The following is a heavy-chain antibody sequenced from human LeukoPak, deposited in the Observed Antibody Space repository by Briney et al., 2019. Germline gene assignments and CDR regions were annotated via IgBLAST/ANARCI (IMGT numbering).Heavy chain of an antibody. D-gene: IGHD2-15*01. J-gene: IGHJ4*02. CDR2: INHSGST. Sequence: SETLSLTCAVYGGSFSGYYWSWIRQPPGKGLEWIGEINHSGSTNYNPSLKSRVTISVDTSKNQFSLKLSSVTAADTAVYYCARDRLHDYWGQGTLVTVSS. V-gene: IGHV4-34*01. CDR1: GGSFSGYY. CDR3: ARDRLHDY.